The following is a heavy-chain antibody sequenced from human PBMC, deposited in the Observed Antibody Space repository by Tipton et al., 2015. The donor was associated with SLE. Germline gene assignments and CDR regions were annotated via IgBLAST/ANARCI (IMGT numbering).Heavy chain of an antibody. D-gene: IGHD2-15*01. Sequence: QLVQSGAEVKKPGASVKVACKAYGYSFTTHDINWVRQAPGQGLEWLGWIDPSSDTTGYAQRFQGRVSMTRNTSISTAYMELSSLRSEDTAVYYCARGKGGITYFYNYMDVWGKGTTVTVSS. CDR1: GYSFTTHD. J-gene: IGHJ6*03. CDR2: IDPSSDTT. CDR3: ARGKGGITYFYNYMDV. V-gene: IGHV1-8*01.